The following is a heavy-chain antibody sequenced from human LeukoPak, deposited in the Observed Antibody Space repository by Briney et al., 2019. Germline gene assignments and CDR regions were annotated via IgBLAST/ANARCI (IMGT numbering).Heavy chain of an antibody. CDR3: ARAQYSSSQFDY. V-gene: IGHV3-53*01. CDR1: GFTVSNNY. CDR2: IYSGGST. D-gene: IGHD6-13*01. J-gene: IGHJ4*02. Sequence: GGSLRLSCAASGFTVSNNYMSWIRQAPGKGLEWVSVIYSGGSTYYADSVKGRFTISRDNSKNTLYLQMNSLRAEDTAVYYCARAQYSSSQFDYWGQGTLVTVSS.